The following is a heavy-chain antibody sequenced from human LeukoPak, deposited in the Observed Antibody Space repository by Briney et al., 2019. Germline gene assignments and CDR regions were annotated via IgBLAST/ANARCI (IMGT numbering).Heavy chain of an antibody. Sequence: ASVKVSCKTSGYSFTDYQMHWVRQVPGQGLEWMGWINPKSGGTNYAQKFAGRVTVTRDTSINTAYMELSRLTFDDTAVYYCARVFQYYYDRSGSPELVSHFDYWGQGTLVTVSS. J-gene: IGHJ4*02. CDR3: ARVFQYYYDRSGSPELVSHFDY. D-gene: IGHD3-22*01. CDR2: INPKSGGT. V-gene: IGHV1-2*02. CDR1: GYSFTDYQ.